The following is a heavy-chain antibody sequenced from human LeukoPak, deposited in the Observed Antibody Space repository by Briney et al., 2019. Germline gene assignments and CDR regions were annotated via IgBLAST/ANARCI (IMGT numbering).Heavy chain of an antibody. D-gene: IGHD2-15*01. CDR2: INAGNGNT. CDR3: ARVTTVSSAVVVVAATPVSPYYFDY. CDR1: GYTFTSYA. Sequence: ASVKVSCKASGYTFTSYAMQWVRQAPGQRLEWMGWINAGNGNTKYSQKFQGRVTMTTDTSTSTAYMELRSLRSDDTAVYYCARVTTVSSAVVVVAATPVSPYYFDYWGQGTLVTVSS. V-gene: IGHV1-3*01. J-gene: IGHJ4*02.